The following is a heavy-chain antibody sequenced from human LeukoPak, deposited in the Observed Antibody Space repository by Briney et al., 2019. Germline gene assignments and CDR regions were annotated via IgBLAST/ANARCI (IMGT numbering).Heavy chain of an antibody. V-gene: IGHV1-2*06. D-gene: IGHD2-15*01. CDR1: GYTFTGYY. Sequence: ASVKVSCKASGYTFTGYYMHWVRQAPGQGLEWMGRINPNSGGTNYAQKLQGRVTMTTDTSTSTAYMELRSLRSDDTAVYYCARGVCSGGSCYHNDYWGQGTLVTVSS. J-gene: IGHJ4*02. CDR3: ARGVCSGGSCYHNDY. CDR2: INPNSGGT.